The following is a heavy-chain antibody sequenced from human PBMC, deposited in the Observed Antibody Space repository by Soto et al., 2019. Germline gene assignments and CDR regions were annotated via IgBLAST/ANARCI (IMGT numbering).Heavy chain of an antibody. J-gene: IGHJ4*02. Sequence: QVQLQESGPGLVKPSETLSLTCTVSGGSISSYYWSWIRQPPGKGLEWIGYIYYSGSTNYNPSLMSRVTLSVDTSKNQFSLKLNSMTAADTAVYYCARHNYGSGSTYFDYWGQGTLVTVSS. CDR2: IYYSGST. V-gene: IGHV4-59*08. CDR3: ARHNYGSGSTYFDY. CDR1: GGSISSYY. D-gene: IGHD3-10*01.